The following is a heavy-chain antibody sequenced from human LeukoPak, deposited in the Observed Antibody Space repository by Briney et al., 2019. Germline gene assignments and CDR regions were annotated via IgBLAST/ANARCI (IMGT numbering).Heavy chain of an antibody. J-gene: IGHJ4*02. CDR2: ISGSTGGT. CDR3: AKGTSYYFEY. Sequence: PGGSLRLSCAASGFTFSSSTMRWVRQAPGMGLEWVSTISGSTGGTYYGDSVRGRFTISRDSSKNTLYLHLNSLRGEDTAIYYCAKGTSYYFEYWGQGTLVTVSS. V-gene: IGHV3-23*01. CDR1: GFTFSSST. D-gene: IGHD1-26*01.